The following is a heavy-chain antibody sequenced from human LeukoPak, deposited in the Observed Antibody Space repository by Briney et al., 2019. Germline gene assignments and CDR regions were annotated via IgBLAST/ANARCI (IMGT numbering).Heavy chain of an antibody. D-gene: IGHD6-19*01. V-gene: IGHV3-23*01. Sequence: GGSLRLSCAASGFAFSSYAMRWVRQAPGRGLDWVSTISGSGATTSYADSVKGRFTISRDNSKNTLYLQMNSLRAEDTAVYYCAKDFLLRMAVAIDYWGQGTLVTASS. CDR2: ISGSGATT. J-gene: IGHJ4*02. CDR3: AKDFLLRMAVAIDY. CDR1: GFAFSSYA.